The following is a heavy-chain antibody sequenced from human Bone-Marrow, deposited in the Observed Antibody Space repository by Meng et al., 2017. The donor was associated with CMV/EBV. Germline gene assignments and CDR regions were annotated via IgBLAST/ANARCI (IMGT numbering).Heavy chain of an antibody. V-gene: IGHV4-4*02. CDR1: GASISSSNW. D-gene: IGHD1-1*01. CDR3: ARGPRGSGLDY. Sequence: TCAVSGASISSSNWWSWVRQPPGKGLEWIGEIFHSGSTSYNPSLKSRVTISVDKSKNQFSLMLRSVTAADTAVYYCARGPRGSGLDYWGQGTLVTSPQ. J-gene: IGHJ4*02. CDR2: IFHSGST.